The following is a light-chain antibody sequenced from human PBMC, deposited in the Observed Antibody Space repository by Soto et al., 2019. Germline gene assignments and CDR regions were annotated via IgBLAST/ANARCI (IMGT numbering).Light chain of an antibody. CDR1: SSNIGAGYD. J-gene: IGLJ2*01. CDR2: GNT. Sequence: QLVLTQPPSVSGAPGQRVTISCTGSSSNIGAGYDVHWYQQLPGTAPKLLIYGNTDRPSGVPERFSGSKSGTSASLAITGLQAEDESDYYCQSYDSSLSGVVFGGGTQLTVL. V-gene: IGLV1-40*01. CDR3: QSYDSSLSGVV.